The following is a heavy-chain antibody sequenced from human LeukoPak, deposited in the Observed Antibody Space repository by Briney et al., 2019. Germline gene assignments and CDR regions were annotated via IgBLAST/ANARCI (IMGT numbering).Heavy chain of an antibody. D-gene: IGHD6-13*01. CDR2: TYNSGRT. CDR3: ARRRRIGAAGGDGMDV. J-gene: IGHJ6*02. V-gene: IGHV4-4*09. Sequence: SETLSLTCTVSGGSMSNYYWTWIRQPPGQGLEWIGYTYNSGRTYYNPSLKSRVTISADTSKNQFSLKLDAVTAANTANYYCARRRRIGAAGGDGMDVWGQGTTVTVSS. CDR1: GGSMSNYY.